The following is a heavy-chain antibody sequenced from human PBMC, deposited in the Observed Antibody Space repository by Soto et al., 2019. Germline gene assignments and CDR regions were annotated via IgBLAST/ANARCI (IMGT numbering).Heavy chain of an antibody. CDR3: AXDQDGDYGY. J-gene: IGHJ4*02. CDR1: GGTFSSYT. D-gene: IGHD4-17*01. V-gene: IGHV1-69*02. CDR2: IIPILGIA. Sequence: QVQLVQSGAEVKKPGSSVKVSCKASGGTFSSYTISWVRQAPGQGLEWMGRIIPILGIANYAQKFQGRVTITADKSTXXAYXXLXSXXXXXXXXXXCAXDQDGDYGYWGQGTLVTVSS.